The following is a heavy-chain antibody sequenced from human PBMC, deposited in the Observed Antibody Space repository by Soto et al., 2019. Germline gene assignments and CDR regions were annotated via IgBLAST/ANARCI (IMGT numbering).Heavy chain of an antibody. J-gene: IGHJ3*02. CDR2: ISYDGSNK. Sequence: GGSLRLSCAASGFTFSSYGMHWVRQAPGKGLEWVAVISYDGSNKYYADSVKGRFTISRDNSKNTLYLQMNSLRAEDTAVYYWAKDRGLGVTYDAFDIWGQGTMVTVSS. CDR3: AKDRGLGVTYDAFDI. D-gene: IGHD1-26*01. CDR1: GFTFSSYG. V-gene: IGHV3-30*18.